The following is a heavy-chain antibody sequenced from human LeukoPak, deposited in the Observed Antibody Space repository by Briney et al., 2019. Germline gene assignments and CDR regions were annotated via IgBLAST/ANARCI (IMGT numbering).Heavy chain of an antibody. D-gene: IGHD6-13*01. V-gene: IGHV1-2*04. J-gene: IGHJ6*02. Sequence: ASVNVSCKASGYTFTGYYMHWVRQAPGQGLEWMGWINPNSGGTNYAQKFQGWVTMTRDTSISTAYMELSRLRSDDTAVYYCAREIAAAGPVNMDVWGQGTTVTVSS. CDR2: INPNSGGT. CDR1: GYTFTGYY. CDR3: AREIAAAGPVNMDV.